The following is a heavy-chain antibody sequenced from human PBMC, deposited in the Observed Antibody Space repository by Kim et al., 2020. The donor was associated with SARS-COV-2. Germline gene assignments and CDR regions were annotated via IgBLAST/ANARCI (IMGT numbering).Heavy chain of an antibody. Sequence: KSRVTMSVDTSKSQFSLKLSSVTAADTAVYYCARKLSTFSSGSFDWYFDLWGRGTLVTVSS. CDR3: ARKLSTFSSGSFDWYFDL. J-gene: IGHJ2*01. D-gene: IGHD6-19*01. V-gene: IGHV4-28*01.